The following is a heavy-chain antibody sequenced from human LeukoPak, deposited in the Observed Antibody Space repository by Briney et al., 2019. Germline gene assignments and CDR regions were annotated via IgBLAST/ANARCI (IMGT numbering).Heavy chain of an antibody. J-gene: IGHJ5*02. CDR1: GGSISSYY. D-gene: IGHD2/OR15-2a*01. CDR3: ARDFYGDNWFDP. Sequence: SETLSLTCTVSGGSISSYYWSWIRQPPGKGLEWIVSHSGSTNYNPSLKSRVTISVDTSKNQFSLKLSSVTAADTAVYYCARDFYGDNWFDPWGQGTLVTVSS. V-gene: IGHV4-59*12. CDR2: SHSGST.